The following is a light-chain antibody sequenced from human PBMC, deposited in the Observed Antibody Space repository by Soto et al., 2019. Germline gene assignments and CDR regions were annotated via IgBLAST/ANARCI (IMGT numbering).Light chain of an antibody. J-gene: IGKJ1*01. CDR1: QSLRNW. V-gene: IGKV1-5*03. Sequence: DIQMTQSPSTLSASVGDRVTITCRASQSLRNWLAWYQQKPGKAPKLLIYKASSLESGVPSRFSGSGSGAEFTLTINGLQPDDFATYYCQQYATHSWTFGQGTKVEIK. CDR2: KAS. CDR3: QQYATHSWT.